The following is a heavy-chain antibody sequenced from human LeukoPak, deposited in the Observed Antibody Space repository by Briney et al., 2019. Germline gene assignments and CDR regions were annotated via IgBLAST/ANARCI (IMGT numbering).Heavy chain of an antibody. CDR2: ISYDGSNK. J-gene: IGHJ4*02. D-gene: IGHD2-2*01. V-gene: IGHV3-30-3*01. CDR3: ASSAFLGYCSSTSCLNPLDY. Sequence: GRSLRLSCAASGFTFSSYAMHWVRQAPGKGLEWVAVISYDGSNKYYADSVKGRFTISRDNSKNTLYLQMNSLRAEDTAVYYCASSAFLGYCSSTSCLNPLDYWGQGTLVTVSS. CDR1: GFTFSSYA.